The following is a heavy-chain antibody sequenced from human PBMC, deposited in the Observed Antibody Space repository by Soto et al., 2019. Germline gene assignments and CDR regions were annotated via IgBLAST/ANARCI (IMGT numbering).Heavy chain of an antibody. J-gene: IGHJ6*02. CDR2: IYYSGST. V-gene: IGHV4-30-4*01. CDR3: ARSPYDILTQYYYGMDV. CDR1: GGSISSGDCF. Sequence: SETMSLTCTVSGGSISSGDCFWNWIRKPPGKSLEWIGNIYYSGSTYYNPSLKSRVTISVDTSKNQFSLKLSSVTAADTAVYYCARSPYDILTQYYYGMDVWGQGTTVTVSS. D-gene: IGHD3-9*01.